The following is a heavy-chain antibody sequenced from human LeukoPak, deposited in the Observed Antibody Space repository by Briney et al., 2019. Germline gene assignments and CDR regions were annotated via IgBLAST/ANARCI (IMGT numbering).Heavy chain of an antibody. CDR2: INHSGST. D-gene: IGHD2-2*01. CDR1: GGSFSGYY. V-gene: IGHV4-34*01. CDR3: ARDFACSSTSCYLDAFDI. Sequence: PSETLSLTCAVYGGSFSGYYWSWIRQPPGKGLEWIGEINHSGSTNYNPSLKSRVTISVDTSKNQFSLKLSSVTAADTAVYYCARDFACSSTSCYLDAFDIWGQGTMVTVSS. J-gene: IGHJ3*02.